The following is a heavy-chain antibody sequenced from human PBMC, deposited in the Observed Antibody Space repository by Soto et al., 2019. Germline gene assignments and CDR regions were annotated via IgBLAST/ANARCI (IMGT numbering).Heavy chain of an antibody. Sequence: ASVKVCCKASGYTFTSYDINWVRQATGQGLEWMGWMNPNSGNTGYAQKFQGRVTMTRNTSISTAYMELSSLRSEDTAVYYCARESMGDSSSYYYYYYYMDVWGKGTTVTVSS. CDR1: GYTFTSYD. D-gene: IGHD6-6*01. CDR2: MNPNSGNT. J-gene: IGHJ6*03. V-gene: IGHV1-8*01. CDR3: ARESMGDSSSYYYYYYYMDV.